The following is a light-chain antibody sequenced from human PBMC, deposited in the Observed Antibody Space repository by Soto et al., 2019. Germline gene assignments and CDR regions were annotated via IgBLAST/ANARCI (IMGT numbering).Light chain of an antibody. Sequence: QSVLTQPASVSGSPGQSITISCTGTSTDIGHYNHVSWYQQHPGKAPKVMIYDVTNRPSGISNRFSGSKSGNTASLTISGLQAEDEADYYCCSFTVSATYVFGTGTKVTVL. CDR1: STDIGHYNH. CDR2: DVT. V-gene: IGLV2-14*03. J-gene: IGLJ1*01. CDR3: CSFTVSATYV.